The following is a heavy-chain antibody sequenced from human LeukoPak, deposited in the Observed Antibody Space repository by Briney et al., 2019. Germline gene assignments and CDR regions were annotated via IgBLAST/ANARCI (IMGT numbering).Heavy chain of an antibody. CDR1: GFTFSSYS. J-gene: IGHJ4*02. CDR3: ARGQDPDYFDY. V-gene: IGHV3-21*01. CDR2: ISSSSYI. Sequence: GGSLRLSCAASGFTFSSYSMNWVRQAPGKGLEWVSSISSSSYIYYADSVKGRFTISRDNAKNSLYLQMNSLRAEDTAVYYCARGQDPDYFDYWGQGTLVTVSS.